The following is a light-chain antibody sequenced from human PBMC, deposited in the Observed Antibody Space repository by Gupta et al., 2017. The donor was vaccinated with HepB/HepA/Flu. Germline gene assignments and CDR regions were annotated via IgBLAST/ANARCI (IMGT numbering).Light chain of an antibody. Sequence: EIVLTQSPGTLSLSPGERATLSCRATQSVSSTFLAWYQQKPGQGPRLLIYDASRRATGIPDRFSGSGSGTDFTLTISRLEPEDFAVYYCQQDGNSPLTFGGGTKVEIK. J-gene: IGKJ4*01. CDR1: QSVSSTF. V-gene: IGKV3-20*01. CDR3: QQDGNSPLT. CDR2: DAS.